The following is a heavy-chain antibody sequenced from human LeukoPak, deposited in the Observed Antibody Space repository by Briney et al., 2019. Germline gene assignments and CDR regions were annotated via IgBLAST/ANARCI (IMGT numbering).Heavy chain of an antibody. CDR1: GFTFSSYW. CDR3: ASSPAVEGVY. V-gene: IGHV3-74*01. D-gene: IGHD6-19*01. J-gene: IGHJ4*02. Sequence: GGSLRLSCAASGFTFSSYWMHWVRQAPGEGLVWVSRIYSDGSSTFYADSVKGRFTISRDNAKNTLYLEMNSLRGEDTAVYYCASSPAVEGVYWGQGTLVTVSS. CDR2: IYSDGSST.